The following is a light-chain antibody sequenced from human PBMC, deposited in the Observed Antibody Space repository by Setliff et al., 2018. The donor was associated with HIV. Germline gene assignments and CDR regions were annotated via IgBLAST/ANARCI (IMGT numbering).Light chain of an antibody. CDR3: SSYTTSSTRV. Sequence: QSALTQPAPVSGSPGQSITISCTGTNSDVGGYNFVSWFQQHPGKAPKLMIYGVTNRPSGVSNRFSGSKSSNTASLTISGLQAEDEADYYCSSYTTSSTRVFGGGTKVTVL. V-gene: IGLV2-14*01. J-gene: IGLJ3*02. CDR1: NSDVGGYNF. CDR2: GVT.